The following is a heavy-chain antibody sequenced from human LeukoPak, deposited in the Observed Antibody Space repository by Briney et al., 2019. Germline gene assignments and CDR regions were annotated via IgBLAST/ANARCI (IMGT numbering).Heavy chain of an antibody. V-gene: IGHV3-7*03. CDR1: GFTFSRYW. J-gene: IGHJ4*02. Sequence: GGSLRHSCVASGFTFSRYWMTWVRQAPGKGLEWVATLIQDGREKHYVDSVKGRFTISRDNTKNSVYLEMNSLRAEDTAVYFCASWGSVAGQRALDYWGQGTLVTVSS. CDR3: ASWGSVAGQRALDY. CDR2: LIQDGREK. D-gene: IGHD6-19*01.